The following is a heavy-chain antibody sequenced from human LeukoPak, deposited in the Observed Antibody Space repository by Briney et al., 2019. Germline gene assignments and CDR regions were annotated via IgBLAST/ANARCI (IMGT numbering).Heavy chain of an antibody. CDR2: ISGSGGST. V-gene: IGHV3-23*01. CDR3: AILGSYLSRRAFDI. J-gene: IGHJ3*02. CDR1: GFTFSSYA. Sequence: GGSLGLSCAASGFTFSSYAMSWVRQAPGKGLEWVSAISGSGGSTYYADSVKGRFTISRDNAKNSLYLQMNSLRAEDTAAYYCAILGSYLSRRAFDIWGQGTMVTVSS. D-gene: IGHD1-26*01.